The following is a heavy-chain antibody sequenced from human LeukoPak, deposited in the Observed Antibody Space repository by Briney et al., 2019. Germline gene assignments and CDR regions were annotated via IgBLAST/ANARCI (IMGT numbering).Heavy chain of an antibody. J-gene: IGHJ4*02. CDR2: IRSDEGNK. CDR3: AKGRSSGWYFDY. Sequence: GGSLRLSCAASGFTFSSYGMHWVRQAPGKGLEWVAFIRSDEGNKYYADSVKGRFTISRDDSKSTLYLQMNSLRAEDTAVYYCAKGRSSGWYFDYWGQGTLVTVSS. CDR1: GFTFSSYG. D-gene: IGHD6-19*01. V-gene: IGHV3-30*02.